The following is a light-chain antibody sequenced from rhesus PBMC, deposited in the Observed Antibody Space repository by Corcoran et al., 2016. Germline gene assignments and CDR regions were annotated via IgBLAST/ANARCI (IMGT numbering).Light chain of an antibody. CDR1: ENVNNY. Sequence: IQMTQSPSSLSASVGDRVTITCRTSENVNNYLNCYQQKPGKAPKLLIHKASTLQSGVPSRFSGSGSGADYTVTISSLQSEDVATYYCQHNYGTPDSFGQGTKVEIK. V-gene: IGKV1-74*01. J-gene: IGKJ2*01. CDR2: KAS. CDR3: QHNYGTPDS.